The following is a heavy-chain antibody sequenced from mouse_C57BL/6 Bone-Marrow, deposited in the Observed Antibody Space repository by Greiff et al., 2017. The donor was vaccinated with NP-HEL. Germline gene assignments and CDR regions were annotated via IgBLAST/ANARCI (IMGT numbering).Heavy chain of an antibody. D-gene: IGHD1-1*01. CDR2: IDPSDSYT. CDR3: ARHYYYGDCDY. J-gene: IGHJ2*01. V-gene: IGHV1-50*01. CDR1: GYTFTSYW. Sequence: QVQLQQPGAELVKPGASVKLSCKASGYTFTSYWMQWVKQRPGQGLEWIGEIDPSDSYTNYNQKFKGKATLTVDTSSSTAYMQLSSLTSEDSAVYYCARHYYYGDCDYWGQGTTLTVSS.